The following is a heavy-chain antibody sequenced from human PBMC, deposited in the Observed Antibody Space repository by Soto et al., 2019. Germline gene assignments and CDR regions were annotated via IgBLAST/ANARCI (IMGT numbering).Heavy chain of an antibody. J-gene: IGHJ6*02. V-gene: IGHV2-5*02. Sequence: QITLKESGPTLVKPTQTLTLTCTFSGFSLSTSGVSVGWIRQPPGKALEWLALIYWVDDKRYSPSLKSRLTIPKDTSKNQVVLRMTSMDHMDTATYYGAHSRCGGDCLQSYPCRYYCCMDVWGQGTTVTVSS. CDR3: AHSRCGGDCLQSYPCRYYCCMDV. CDR2: IYWVDDK. D-gene: IGHD2-21*02. CDR1: GFSLSTSGVS.